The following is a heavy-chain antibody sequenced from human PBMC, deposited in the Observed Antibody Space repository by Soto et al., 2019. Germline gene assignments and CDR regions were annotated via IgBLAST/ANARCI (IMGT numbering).Heavy chain of an antibody. J-gene: IGHJ4*02. V-gene: IGHV4-30-2*01. CDR2: IYHSGST. CDR3: ASGVLLWFGELSHFDY. D-gene: IGHD3-10*01. Sequence: PSETLSLTCAVSGGSISSGGYSWSWIRQPPGMGLEWIGYIYHSGSTYYNPSLKSRVTISVDRSKNQFSLKLSSVTAADTAVYYCASGVLLWFGELSHFDYWGQGTLVTVSS. CDR1: GGSISSGGYS.